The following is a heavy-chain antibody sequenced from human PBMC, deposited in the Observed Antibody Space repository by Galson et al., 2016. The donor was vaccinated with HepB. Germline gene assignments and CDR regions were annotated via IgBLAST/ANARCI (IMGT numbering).Heavy chain of an antibody. Sequence: SETLSLTCSVSGGSISNNYWWNWVRQPPGRGLEWIGEIYHSGNTNYNPSLKSRVTISVDKSKNQFSLKVGSVAAADTAVYYCASVDWSCTSSSCYTVNGRDSWGQGTLVTVSS. V-gene: IGHV4-4*02. D-gene: IGHD2-2*02. CDR2: IYHSGNT. CDR1: GGSISNNYW. J-gene: IGHJ4*02. CDR3: ASVDWSCTSSSCYTVNGRDS.